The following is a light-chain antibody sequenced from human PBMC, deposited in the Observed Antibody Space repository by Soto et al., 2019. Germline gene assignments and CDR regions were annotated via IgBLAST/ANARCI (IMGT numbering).Light chain of an antibody. V-gene: IGKV3-15*01. CDR3: QQYNNWPRT. CDR2: GAS. J-gene: IGKJ1*01. Sequence: EILMTQSPATLSVSPGERATLSCRASQSVSSNLAWYQQRLGQTPRLLISGASTRSTGIPARFSGSVSGTEFILTISSLQSEDFAIYYCQQYNNWPRTFGQGTKVEIK. CDR1: QSVSSN.